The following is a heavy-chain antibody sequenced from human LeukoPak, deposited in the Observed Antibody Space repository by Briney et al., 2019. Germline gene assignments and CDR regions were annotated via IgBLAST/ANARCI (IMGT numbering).Heavy chain of an antibody. J-gene: IGHJ4*02. CDR2: VNPSGGST. CDR1: GYTFTSYY. D-gene: IGHD1-26*01. CDR3: ARRHKHYYQIDY. V-gene: IGHV1-46*01. Sequence: ASVKVSCKASGYTFTSYYLHWARQAPGQGLEWMGMVNPSGGSTSYAQKFQGRVTITRDTSTTTVYMELSSLRSDGTAVFYCARRHKHYYQIDYWGQGTLVTVSS.